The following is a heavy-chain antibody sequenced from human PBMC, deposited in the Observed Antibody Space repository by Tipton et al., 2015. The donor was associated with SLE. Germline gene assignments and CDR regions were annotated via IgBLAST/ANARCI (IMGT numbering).Heavy chain of an antibody. CDR2: LNWNGGST. CDR1: GFTFSSYA. V-gene: IGHV3-20*04. Sequence: SLRLSCAASGFTFSSYAMSWVRQAPGKGLEWVSGLNWNGGSTGYADSVKGRFTISRDNAKNSLYLQMNSLRAEDTALYYCASSGIGDYWGQGTLVTVSS. J-gene: IGHJ4*02. CDR3: ASSGIGDY. D-gene: IGHD1-1*01.